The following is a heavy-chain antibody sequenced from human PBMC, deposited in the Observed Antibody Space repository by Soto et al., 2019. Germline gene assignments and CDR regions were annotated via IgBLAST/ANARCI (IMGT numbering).Heavy chain of an antibody. J-gene: IGHJ5*02. V-gene: IGHV4-39*01. D-gene: IGHD3-9*01. Sequence: SETLSLTCTVSGGSISSSSYYWGWIRQPPGKGLEWIGSIYYSGSTYYNPSLKSRVTISVDTSKNQFSLKLSSVTAADTAVYYCARQPDILTGYYEWPNRGWFDPWGQGTLVTVSS. CDR1: GGSISSSSYY. CDR3: ARQPDILTGYYEWPNRGWFDP. CDR2: IYYSGST.